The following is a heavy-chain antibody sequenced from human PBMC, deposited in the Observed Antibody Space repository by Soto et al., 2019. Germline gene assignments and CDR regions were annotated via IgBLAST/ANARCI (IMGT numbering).Heavy chain of an antibody. Sequence: PGGSLRLSCATSGFTFRNYSMNWVRQAPGKGLEWVSSISSSSSYIYYADSVKGRFTISRDNAKNSLYLEMNSLRAEDTAVYYCARVISWGGFDYWGQGTLVSVSS. CDR1: GFTFRNYS. CDR3: ARVISWGGFDY. V-gene: IGHV3-21*01. D-gene: IGHD6-13*01. J-gene: IGHJ4*02. CDR2: ISSSSSYI.